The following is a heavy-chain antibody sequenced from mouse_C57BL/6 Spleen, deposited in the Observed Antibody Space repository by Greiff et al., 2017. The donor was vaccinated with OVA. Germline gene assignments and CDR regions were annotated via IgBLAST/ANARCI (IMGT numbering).Heavy chain of an antibody. CDR2: IWSDGST. D-gene: IGHD2-4*01. Sequence: VMLVESGPGLVAPSQSLSITCTVSGFSLTSYGVHWVRQPPGKGLEWLVVIWSDGSTTYNSALKSRLSISKDNSKSQVFLKMNSLQTDDTAMYYCARHEGITGYYAMDYWGQGTSVTVSS. J-gene: IGHJ4*01. CDR1: GFSLTSYG. CDR3: ARHEGITGYYAMDY. V-gene: IGHV2-6-1*01.